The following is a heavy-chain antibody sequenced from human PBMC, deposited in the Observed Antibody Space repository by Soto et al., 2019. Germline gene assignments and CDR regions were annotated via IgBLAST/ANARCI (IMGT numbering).Heavy chain of an antibody. V-gene: IGHV4-34*01. CDR2: INHSGST. Sequence: QVQLQQWGAGLLKPSETLSLTCAVYGGSFSGYYWSWIRQPPGKGLEWIGEINHSGSTNYNPSLKSRVTISVDTSKNQFSLKLSSVTAADTAMYYCARGGGITIFGALKYWGQGTLVTVSS. CDR3: ARGGGITIFGALKY. D-gene: IGHD3-3*01. CDR1: GGSFSGYY. J-gene: IGHJ4*02.